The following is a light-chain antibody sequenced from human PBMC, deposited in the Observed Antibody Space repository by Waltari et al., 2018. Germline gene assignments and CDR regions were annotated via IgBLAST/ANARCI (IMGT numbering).Light chain of an antibody. CDR2: GKN. V-gene: IGLV3-19*01. CDR3: NSRDSSGNHVI. CDR1: TLRDYY. J-gene: IGLJ2*01. Sequence: SSELTQDPTVSVALGQTVRLTCQGDTLRDYYASWYQLKPGQAPVPPLYGKNNRPAGIPDRFSVSTSGNTSSLTITGAQAEDEADFYCNSRDSSGNHVIFGGGTKLTVL.